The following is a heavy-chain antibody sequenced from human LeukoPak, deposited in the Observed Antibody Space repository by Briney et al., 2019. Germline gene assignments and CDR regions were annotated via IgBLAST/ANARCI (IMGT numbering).Heavy chain of an antibody. V-gene: IGHV1-3*01. CDR2: INAGNGNT. Sequence: ASVKVSCKASGYTFTSYAMHWVRQAPGQRLEWMGWINAGNGNTKYSQKFQGRVTITRDTSASTAYMELSSLRSEDTAVYYCARGGDSYDSSGYYFADYWGQGTLVTVSS. D-gene: IGHD3-22*01. J-gene: IGHJ4*02. CDR3: ARGGDSYDSSGYYFADY. CDR1: GYTFTSYA.